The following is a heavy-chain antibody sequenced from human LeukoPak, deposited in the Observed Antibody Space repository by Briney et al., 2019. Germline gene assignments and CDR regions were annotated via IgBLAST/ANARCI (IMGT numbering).Heavy chain of an antibody. CDR2: ISAYNGNT. V-gene: IGHV1-18*01. J-gene: IGHJ6*03. D-gene: IGHD6-19*01. CDR1: GYTFTSYG. CDR3: ARNEGSGWNYYYMDV. Sequence: ASVKVSCKASGYTFTSYGISWVRQAPGQGLEWMGWISAYNGNTNYAQKLQGRVTMTTDTSTSTAYMELRSLRSDDTAVYYCARNEGSGWNYYYMDVWGKGTTDTISS.